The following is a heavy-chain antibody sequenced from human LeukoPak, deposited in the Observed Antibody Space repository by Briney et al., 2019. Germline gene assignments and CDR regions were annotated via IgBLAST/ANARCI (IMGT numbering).Heavy chain of an antibody. CDR3: AKDLYGDYDFDC. CDR2: TTSSGST. CDR1: GFTFNNYA. Sequence: GGSLRLSCAASGFTFNNYAMNWVRQAPGKGLEWVSFTTSSGSTYYADSVKGRFTISRDNSKNTLYLQMNRLRAEDTAIYYCAKDLYGDYDFDCWGRGTLVTVSS. D-gene: IGHD4-17*01. V-gene: IGHV3-23*01. J-gene: IGHJ4*02.